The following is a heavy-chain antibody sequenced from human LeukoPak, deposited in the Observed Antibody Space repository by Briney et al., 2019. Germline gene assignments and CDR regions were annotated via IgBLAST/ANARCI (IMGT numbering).Heavy chain of an antibody. CDR3: ARGAVADPYYYYMDV. Sequence: GGSLRLSCAASGFTFSSYWMHWVRQAPGKGLEWVSGINWNGGSTGYADSVKGRFTISRDNAKNSLYLQMNSLRAEDTALYYCARGAVADPYYYYMDVWGKGTTVTVSS. CDR2: INWNGGST. CDR1: GFTFSSYW. V-gene: IGHV3-20*04. D-gene: IGHD6-19*01. J-gene: IGHJ6*03.